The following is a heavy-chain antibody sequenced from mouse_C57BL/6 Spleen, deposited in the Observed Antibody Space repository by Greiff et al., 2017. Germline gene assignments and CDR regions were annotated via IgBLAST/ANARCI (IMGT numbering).Heavy chain of an antibody. D-gene: IGHD3-1*01. CDR1: GFNIKDYY. J-gene: IGHJ3*01. CDR3: ARSGLPH. Sequence: EVQLQQSGAELVKPGASVKLSCTASGFNIKDYYMHWVKQRTEQGLEWIGWIDPENGETKYASKFQGKATITADTSSNTAYLQLSSLTSEDTAVYYCARSGLPHWGQGTLVTVSA. CDR2: IDPENGET. V-gene: IGHV14-2*01.